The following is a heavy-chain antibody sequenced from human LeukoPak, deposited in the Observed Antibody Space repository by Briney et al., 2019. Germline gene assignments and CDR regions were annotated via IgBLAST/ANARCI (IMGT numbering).Heavy chain of an antibody. Sequence: SETLSLTCAVYGGSFSAYYWSWIRQSPGKGLEWIGEINHSGSTNYNPSLKSRVTISEDTSKNQFSLKLSSVTAADTAVYYCARGVTYYYDNSGNVPYYFAHWGQGTLVIVSS. CDR1: GGSFSAYY. V-gene: IGHV4-34*01. J-gene: IGHJ4*02. D-gene: IGHD3-22*01. CDR2: INHSGST. CDR3: ARGVTYYYDNSGNVPYYFAH.